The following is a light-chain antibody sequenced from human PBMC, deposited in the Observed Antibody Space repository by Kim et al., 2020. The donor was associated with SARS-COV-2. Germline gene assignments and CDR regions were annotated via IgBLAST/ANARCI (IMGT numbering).Light chain of an antibody. CDR1: QSVSSN. V-gene: IGKV3-15*01. CDR2: GAS. CDR3: QQYYNWPYT. Sequence: SGSPGERATLSCRASQSVSSNLAWYQQKPGQAPRLLIYGASTRATGIPARFSASGSGTEFTLTISSLQSEDFAVYYCQQYYNWPYTFGQGTKLEI. J-gene: IGKJ2*01.